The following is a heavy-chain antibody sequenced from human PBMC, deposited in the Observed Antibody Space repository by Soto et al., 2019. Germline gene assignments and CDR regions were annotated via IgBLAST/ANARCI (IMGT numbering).Heavy chain of an antibody. Sequence: EVQLLESGGGLVQPGGSLRLSCRASGFTLSNYGMSWVRQAPGKGLEWVSGISGSGGSTYYADSVKGRFTISRDNSKNTLYLQMNSLRVEDTAVYYCAKMEGPTAYYYAMDVWGQGTTVTVSS. V-gene: IGHV3-23*01. CDR1: GFTLSNYG. J-gene: IGHJ6*02. CDR2: ISGSGGST. D-gene: IGHD1-1*01. CDR3: AKMEGPTAYYYAMDV.